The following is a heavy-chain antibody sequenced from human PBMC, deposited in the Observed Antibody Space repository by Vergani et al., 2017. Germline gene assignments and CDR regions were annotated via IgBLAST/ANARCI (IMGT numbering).Heavy chain of an antibody. CDR3: ARESPSGYDFGGWFDP. D-gene: IGHD5-12*01. J-gene: IGHJ5*02. Sequence: QVQLQESGPGLVKPSQTLSLTCTVSGGSISSGSYYWSWIRQPAGKGLEWIGRIYTSGSTNYNPSLKGRVTISVDTSKNQFSLKLSSVTAADTAVYYCARESPSGYDFGGWFDPWGQGTLVTVSS. V-gene: IGHV4-61*02. CDR1: GGSISSGSYY. CDR2: IYTSGST.